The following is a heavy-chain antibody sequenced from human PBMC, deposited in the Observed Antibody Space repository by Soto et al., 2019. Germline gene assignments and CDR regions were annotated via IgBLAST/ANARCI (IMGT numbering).Heavy chain of an antibody. CDR3: ATEELCGADCHFFKK. J-gene: IGHJ4*02. V-gene: IGHV3-48*03. CDR2: ISGSNNNI. D-gene: IGHD2-21*02. Sequence: EVQLLETGGGSVQVGGSLRLSCAVSGFNLRDYEMNWVRQVPGKGLEWISKISGSNNNIYYADSVQGRFTISRDNANNVLFLQMNSLRAEDTATYHCATEELCGADCHFFKKWGQGTLVTVSS. CDR1: GFNLRDYE.